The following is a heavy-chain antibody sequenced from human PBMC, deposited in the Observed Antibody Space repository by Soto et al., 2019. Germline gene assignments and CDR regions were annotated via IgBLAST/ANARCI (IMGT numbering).Heavy chain of an antibody. J-gene: IGHJ4*02. CDR1: GFTFSGSA. CDR2: IRSKANSYAT. Sequence: EVQLVESGGGLVQPGGSLKLSCAASGFTFSGSAMHWVRQASGKGLEWVGRIRSKANSYATAYAASVKGRITISRDDSKNTAYLQMNSLKTEDTAVYYCTRPGATDYWGQGTLVTVSS. CDR3: TRPGATDY. V-gene: IGHV3-73*02. D-gene: IGHD1-26*01.